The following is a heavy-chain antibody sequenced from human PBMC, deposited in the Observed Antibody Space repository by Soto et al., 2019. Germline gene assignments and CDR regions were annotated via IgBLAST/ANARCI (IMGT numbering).Heavy chain of an antibody. Sequence: QVQLVESGGGVVQPGRSLRLSCAASGFTFSSYGMHWVRQAPGKGLEWVAVIWYDGSNKYYADSVKGRFTISRDNSKNTLYLKMNSLSAEDTAVYYCTGSYGEGRDFDYWGQGTLVTVSS. V-gene: IGHV3-33*01. CDR1: GFTFSSYG. D-gene: IGHD4-17*01. CDR2: IWYDGSNK. CDR3: TGSYGEGRDFDY. J-gene: IGHJ4*02.